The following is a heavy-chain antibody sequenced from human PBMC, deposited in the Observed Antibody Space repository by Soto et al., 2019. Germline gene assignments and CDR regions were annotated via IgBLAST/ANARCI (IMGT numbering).Heavy chain of an antibody. Sequence: QVQLVESGGGVAQPGTSLRLSCAASGLNFRGYGFHWVRQAPGKGLDWVAVIWDDGSKKFYADSVKGRFTFSRDDSRNTLFLQINSLRDEDTAIYYCVTEGVNTGARSLGYFNYWGQGTLVTVSS. V-gene: IGHV3-33*01. CDR1: GLNFRGYG. D-gene: IGHD5-12*01. J-gene: IGHJ4*02. CDR2: IWDDGSKK. CDR3: VTEGVNTGARSLGYFNY.